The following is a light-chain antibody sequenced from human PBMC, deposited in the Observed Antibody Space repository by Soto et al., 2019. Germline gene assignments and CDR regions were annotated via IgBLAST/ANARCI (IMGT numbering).Light chain of an antibody. J-gene: IGKJ4*01. Sequence: EIVLTQSPATLSLSPGERATLSCRASQSVSSSLAWYQQKPGQTPRLLIYDASNRATGIPARFSGSGSGTDFTLTVSSLEPEDFAVSYCQQRSSWPLTFGGGTKVAIK. CDR1: QSVSSS. V-gene: IGKV3-11*01. CDR2: DAS. CDR3: QQRSSWPLT.